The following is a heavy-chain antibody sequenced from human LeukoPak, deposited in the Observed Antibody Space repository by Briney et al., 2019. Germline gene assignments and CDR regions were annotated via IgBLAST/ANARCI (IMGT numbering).Heavy chain of an antibody. J-gene: IGHJ4*02. CDR3: AKSYYDFWSGYYQTFDY. V-gene: IGHV3-21*01. CDR1: GFTFSSYS. CDR2: ISSTSSYI. D-gene: IGHD3-3*01. Sequence: GGSLRLSCAASGFTFSSYSMNWVRQAPGKGLEWVSSISSTSSYIYYADSLKGRFTISRDNSKNTLYLQMNSLRAEDTAVYYSAKSYYDFWSGYYQTFDYWGQGTLVTVSP.